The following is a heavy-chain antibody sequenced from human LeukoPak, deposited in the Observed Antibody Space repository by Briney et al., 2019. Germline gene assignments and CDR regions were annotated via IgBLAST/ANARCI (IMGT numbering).Heavy chain of an antibody. CDR2: IYYSGST. Sequence: PSQTLSLTCTVAGGSISSYCWSWIRQPPGKGLEWIGYIYYSGSTNYNPSLKSRVTISVDTSKNQFSLKLSSVTAADTAVYYCAREEYSSSWYDYWGQGTLVTVSS. V-gene: IGHV4-59*01. CDR1: GGSISSYC. D-gene: IGHD6-13*01. J-gene: IGHJ4*02. CDR3: AREEYSSSWYDY.